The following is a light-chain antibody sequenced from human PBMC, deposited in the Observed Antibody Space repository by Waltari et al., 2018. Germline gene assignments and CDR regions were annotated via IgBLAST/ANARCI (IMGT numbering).Light chain of an antibody. J-gene: IGLJ3*02. V-gene: IGLV1-40*01. CDR3: QSYDSSLSGL. CDR2: GNS. Sequence: QSVLTQPPSVSGAPGQRVTISCTGSSSNIGAGLDVHWYQQLPGTAPKLLIYGNSNRPSGVPDRFSGSKSGTSASLAITGLQAEDEADYYCQSYDSSLSGLFGGGTKLTVL. CDR1: SSNIGAGLD.